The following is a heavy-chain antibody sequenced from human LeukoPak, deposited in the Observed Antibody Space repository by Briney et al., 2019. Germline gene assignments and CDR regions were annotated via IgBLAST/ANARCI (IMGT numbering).Heavy chain of an antibody. CDR1: GYTFTSYY. J-gene: IGHJ4*02. V-gene: IGHV1-46*01. Sequence: ASVKVSCKASGYTFTSYYMYWVRQAPGQGLEWMGIINPSGGSTSYAQKFQGRVTMTRDMSTSTVYMELSSLRSEDTAVYYCARSPVGYCSGGSCYSGYFDYWGQGTLVTVSS. CDR2: INPSGGST. CDR3: ARSPVGYCSGGSCYSGYFDY. D-gene: IGHD2-15*01.